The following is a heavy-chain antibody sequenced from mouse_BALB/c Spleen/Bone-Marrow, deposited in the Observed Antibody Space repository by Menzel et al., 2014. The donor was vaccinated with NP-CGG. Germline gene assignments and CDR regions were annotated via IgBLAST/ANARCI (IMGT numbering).Heavy chain of an antibody. J-gene: IGHJ2*01. CDR3: ARDRPYFGYDY. D-gene: IGHD1-2*01. CDR2: INNDGGST. CDR1: GFTFSSYG. V-gene: IGHV5-6-3*01. Sequence: EVMLVESGGGLVQPGGSLKLSCAASGFTFSSYGMSWVRQTPGKRLELVATINNDGGSTYYPDSVKGRFTISRDNAQNTLYLQMSSLKSEDTATFYCARDRPYFGYDYWGQGTTLTVSS.